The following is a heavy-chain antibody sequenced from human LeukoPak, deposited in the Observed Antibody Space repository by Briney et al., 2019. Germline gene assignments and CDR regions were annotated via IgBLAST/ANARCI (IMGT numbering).Heavy chain of an antibody. CDR2: ISYDGSNK. CDR1: GFTFSSYA. Sequence: GGSPRLSCAASGFTFSSYAMSWVRQAPGKGLEWVAIISYDGSNKYYADSVRGRFTISKDNSQNTLYLQMNSLRAEDTAVYYCASHRGDYATGYFDYWGQGTLVTVSS. J-gene: IGHJ4*02. D-gene: IGHD1-1*01. CDR3: ASHRGDYATGYFDY. V-gene: IGHV3-30*03.